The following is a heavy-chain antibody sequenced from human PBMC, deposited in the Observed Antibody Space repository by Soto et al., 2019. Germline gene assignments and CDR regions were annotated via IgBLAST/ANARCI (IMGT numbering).Heavy chain of an antibody. CDR2: INHSGST. CDR1: GGSFSGYY. V-gene: IGHV4-34*01. Sequence: XTLSLTCAVYGGSFSGYYWIWIRQPPGKGLEWIGEINHSGSTNYNPSLKSRVTISVDTSKNQFSLKLSSVTAADTAVYYCARRVVARTDYWGQGTLVTVSS. D-gene: IGHD2-15*01. CDR3: ARRVVARTDY. J-gene: IGHJ4*02.